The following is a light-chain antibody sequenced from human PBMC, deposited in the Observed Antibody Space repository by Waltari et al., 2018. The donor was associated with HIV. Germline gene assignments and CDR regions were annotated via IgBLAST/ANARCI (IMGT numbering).Light chain of an antibody. CDR1: TSNIGTNV. V-gene: IGLV1-44*01. CDR3: ATWDDTPTGYVL. CDR2: SKN. Sequence: QSVLAQPPSVSGTPGQRVTISCSGTTSNIGTNVVNWYQQVPGTAPKLPISSKNQRPSGVPDRFSGFKSGTSASLAINGLQSEDEADYYCATWDDTPTGYVLFGGGTKVTVL. J-gene: IGLJ2*01.